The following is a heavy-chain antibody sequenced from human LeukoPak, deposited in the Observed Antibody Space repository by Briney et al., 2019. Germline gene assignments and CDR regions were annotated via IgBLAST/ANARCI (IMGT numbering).Heavy chain of an antibody. J-gene: IGHJ4*02. CDR2: ISYDGSNK. CDR3: ATIGDRYYDYVWGSYRPHY. D-gene: IGHD3-16*02. CDR1: GFTFSSYG. Sequence: GGSLRLSCAASGFTFSSYGMHWVRQAPGKGLEWVAVISYDGSNKYYADSVKGRFTISRDNAKNSLYLQMNSLRAEDTAVYYCATIGDRYYDYVWGSYRPHYWGQGTLVTVSS. V-gene: IGHV3-30*03.